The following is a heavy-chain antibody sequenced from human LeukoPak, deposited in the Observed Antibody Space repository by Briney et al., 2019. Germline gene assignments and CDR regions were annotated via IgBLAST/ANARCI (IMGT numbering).Heavy chain of an antibody. Sequence: GGSLRLSCAASGFTFSNYAMSWVRQAPGKGLEWVSGISNSGDSTYYADSVKGRVTISRDNSKNALYLQMNSLRAEDTAVYYCANEYSKGDVWGQGTMVSVSS. CDR2: ISNSGDST. CDR3: ANEYSKGDV. V-gene: IGHV3-23*01. J-gene: IGHJ3*01. D-gene: IGHD5-12*01. CDR1: GFTFSNYA.